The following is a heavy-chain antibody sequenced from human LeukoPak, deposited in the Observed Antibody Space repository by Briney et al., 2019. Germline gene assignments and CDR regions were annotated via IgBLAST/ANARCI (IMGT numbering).Heavy chain of an antibody. CDR3: ARGLQGGQLSSYDY. V-gene: IGHV4-38-2*02. Sequence: PSETLSLTCSVSGYSISSGYYWGWIRQPPGKGLEWMGIIYQSGKTYCNPSLESRVTISVDTSKNQFSLKMNSMTAADTAMYSCARGLQGGQLSSYDYWGQGTLVTVSS. CDR1: GYSISSGYY. D-gene: IGHD6-13*01. CDR2: IYQSGKT. J-gene: IGHJ4*02.